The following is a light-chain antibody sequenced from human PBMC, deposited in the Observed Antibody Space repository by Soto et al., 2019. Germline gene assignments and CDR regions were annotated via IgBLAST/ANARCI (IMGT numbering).Light chain of an antibody. Sequence: EIVLTQSPATLSLSPGERSTLSCRASQSVSSYLAWYQQKPGQPPRLLIFDASARATGVPARFSGRGSGAEFTLTISSLQSEDFAVYYCQQFNNWPLTFGGGTKVDIK. CDR2: DAS. V-gene: IGKV3-15*01. CDR1: QSVSSY. J-gene: IGKJ4*01. CDR3: QQFNNWPLT.